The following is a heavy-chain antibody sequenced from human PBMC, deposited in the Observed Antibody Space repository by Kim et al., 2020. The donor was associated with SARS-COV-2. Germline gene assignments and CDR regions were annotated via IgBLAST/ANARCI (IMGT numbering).Heavy chain of an antibody. J-gene: IGHJ6*02. D-gene: IGHD6-6*01. Sequence: SETLSLTCTVSGGSISSSSYYWGWIRQPPGKGLEWIGSIYYSGSTYYNPSLKSRVTISVDTSKNQFSLKLSSVTAADTAVYYCARPQYSSSSLGGLYYYGMDVWGQGTTVTVSS. CDR3: ARPQYSSSSLGGLYYYGMDV. CDR2: IYYSGST. CDR1: GGSISSSSYY. V-gene: IGHV4-39*01.